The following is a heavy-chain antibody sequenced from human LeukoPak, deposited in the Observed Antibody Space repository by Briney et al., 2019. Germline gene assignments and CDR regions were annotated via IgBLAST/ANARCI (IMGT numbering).Heavy chain of an antibody. J-gene: IGHJ4*02. CDR2: IKQDGSEK. D-gene: IGHD2-21*02. V-gene: IGHV3-7*01. CDR1: VFTFSSYG. CDR3: AREGVTDFDY. Sequence: GGSLRLSCAASVFTFSSYGMNWVRQAPGKGLEWVANIKQDGSEKFYVDSVKGRFTISRDNAKNSLYLQMNSLRAEDTAVYYCAREGVTDFDYWGQGTLVTVSS.